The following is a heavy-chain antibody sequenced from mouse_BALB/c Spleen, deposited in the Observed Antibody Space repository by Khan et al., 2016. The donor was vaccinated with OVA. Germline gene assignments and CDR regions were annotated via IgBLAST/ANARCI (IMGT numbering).Heavy chain of an antibody. Sequence: VQLQESGAELVRPGASVKLSCKTSGYIFTSYWIHWVKQRSGQDLEWIARIYPGTDNTYYNEKLKDKATLTADKSSSTAYMQLSSLKSEDSAVYFCAREEALYYFDYWGQGTTRTVSS. V-gene: IGHV1S132*01. CDR1: GYIFTSYW. D-gene: IGHD3-2*02. CDR3: AREEALYYFDY. J-gene: IGHJ2*01. CDR2: IYPGTDNT.